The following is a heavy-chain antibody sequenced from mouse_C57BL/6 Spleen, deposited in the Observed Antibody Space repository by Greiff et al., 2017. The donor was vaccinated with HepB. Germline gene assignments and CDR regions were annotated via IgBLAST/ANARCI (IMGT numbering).Heavy chain of an antibody. D-gene: IGHD1-2*01. CDR3: ARSTPLRPTGYYAMDY. CDR1: GYSFTDYN. J-gene: IGHJ4*01. V-gene: IGHV1-39*01. CDR2: INPNYGTT. Sequence: EVKLMESGPELVKPGASVKISCKASGYSFTDYNMNWVKQSNGKSLEWIGVINPNYGTTSYNQKFKGKATLTVDQSSSTAYMQLNSLTSEDSAVYYCARSTPLRPTGYYAMDYWGQGTSVTVSS.